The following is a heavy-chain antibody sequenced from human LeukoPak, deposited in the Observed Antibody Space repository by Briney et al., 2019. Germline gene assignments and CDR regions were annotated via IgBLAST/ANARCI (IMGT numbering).Heavy chain of an antibody. V-gene: IGHV3-53*03. CDR3: ARGSLYDSQVFDS. J-gene: IGHJ4*02. CDR1: GFTVSSNY. CDR2: IYTRGMT. Sequence: PGGSLRLSCAASGFTVSSNYMSRVRQPPGKGLDWVSVIYTRGMTNYADSVKGRFTISRDGSKNTLYLQMNSLRSEDTALYYCARGSLYDSQVFDSWGQGTPVTVSS. D-gene: IGHD5/OR15-5a*01.